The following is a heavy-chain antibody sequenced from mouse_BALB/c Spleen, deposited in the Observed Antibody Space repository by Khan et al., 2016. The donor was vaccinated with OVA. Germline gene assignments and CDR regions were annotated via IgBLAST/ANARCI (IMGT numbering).Heavy chain of an antibody. V-gene: IGHV2-6-4*01. CDR3: ARAYYRYDGYYAMDY. J-gene: IGHJ4*01. CDR2: IWGGGGT. Sequence: VKLKQSGPGLVAPSQSLSITCTVSGFSLSRYNIHWVRQPPGKGLEWLGMIWGGGGTDYNSTLKPRLSISKDNSKSQVFLKMNSLQTDDTAMYYCARAYYRYDGYYAMDYWGQGTSVTVSS. D-gene: IGHD2-14*01. CDR1: GFSLSRYN.